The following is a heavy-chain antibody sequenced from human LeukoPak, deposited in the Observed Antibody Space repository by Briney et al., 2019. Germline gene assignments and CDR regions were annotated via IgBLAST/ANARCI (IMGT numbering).Heavy chain of an antibody. CDR2: ISSGSSTI. V-gene: IGHV3-48*01. CDR1: GFTFSTYS. D-gene: IGHD6-19*01. J-gene: IGHJ4*02. Sequence: SGGSLRLSCAASGFTFSTYSMNWVRQAPGKGLEWVSYISSGSSTIYYADSVKGRFTIFRDNSKNTLYLQMNSLRAEDTAVYYCARDKYSSGWYSDYWGQGTLVTVSS. CDR3: ARDKYSSGWYSDY.